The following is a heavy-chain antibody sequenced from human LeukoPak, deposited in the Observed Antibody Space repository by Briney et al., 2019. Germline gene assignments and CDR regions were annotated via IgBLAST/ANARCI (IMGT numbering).Heavy chain of an antibody. Sequence: ASVTVSCQASGYTFNTYGFCWVRQAPGHGLEWMGWISANNGKTNFAQKFQGRVTMTTDTSTTTAYMELTSLRPDDTAVYYCAKVAGDRLDSWGQGTLVTVSS. CDR3: AKVAGDRLDS. CDR2: ISANNGKT. J-gene: IGHJ4*02. D-gene: IGHD6-19*01. V-gene: IGHV1-18*01. CDR1: GYTFNTYG.